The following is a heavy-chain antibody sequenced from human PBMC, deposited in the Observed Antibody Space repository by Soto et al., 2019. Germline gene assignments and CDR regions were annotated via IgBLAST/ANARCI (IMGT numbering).Heavy chain of an antibody. CDR1: GFTFGASA. V-gene: IGHV3-73*02. Sequence: EVQLVESGGGLVQPGGSLKLSCAASGFTFGASALHWVRQASGKGLEWLGRIGSKGETYEKAYAASVKGSFTISSDASKNTAYLQMNSLEGEDTAVYYCSRDDSVWVYNWGRGTLVTVSS. D-gene: IGHD3-3*01. CDR3: SRDDSVWVYN. J-gene: IGHJ4*02. CDR2: IGSKGETYEK.